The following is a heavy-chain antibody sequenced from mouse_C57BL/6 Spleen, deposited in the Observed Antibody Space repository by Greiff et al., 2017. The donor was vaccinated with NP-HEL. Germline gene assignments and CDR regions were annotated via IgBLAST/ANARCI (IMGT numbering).Heavy chain of an antibody. CDR3: ARYGYYGNYGFAY. D-gene: IGHD2-1*01. CDR1: GYTFTDYN. Sequence: EVKLQQSGPELVKPGASVKIPCKASGYTFTDYNMDWVKQSHGKSLEWIGDINPNNGGTIYNQKFKGKATLTVDKSSSTAYMELRSLTSEDTAVYYCARYGYYGNYGFAYWGQGTLVTVSA. J-gene: IGHJ3*01. V-gene: IGHV1-18*01. CDR2: INPNNGGT.